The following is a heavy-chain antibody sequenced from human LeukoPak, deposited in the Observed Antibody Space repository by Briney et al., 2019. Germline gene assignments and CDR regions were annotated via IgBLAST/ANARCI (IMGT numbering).Heavy chain of an antibody. D-gene: IGHD3-9*01. V-gene: IGHV5-51*01. J-gene: IGHJ4*02. CDR1: GYSFTSYW. Sequence: GESLRISCKGSGYSFTSYWIGWVRQMPGKGLEWMGIIYPGDSDTRYSPSFQGQVTISADKSISTAYLQWSSLKASDTAMYYCARLGVDDILTGYSFFDYWGQGTLVTVSS. CDR3: ARLGVDDILTGYSFFDY. CDR2: IYPGDSDT.